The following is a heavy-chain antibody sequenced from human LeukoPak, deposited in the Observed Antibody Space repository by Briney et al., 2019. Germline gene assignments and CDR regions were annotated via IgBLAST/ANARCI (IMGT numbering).Heavy chain of an antibody. D-gene: IGHD2-15*01. CDR1: GFTFTTYV. CDR2: ISGSGSST. Sequence: GGSLRLSRAASGFTFTTYVMSWVRQAPGKGLEWVSAISGSGSSTHYADSVKGRFTISRDNSKNTLYLQMNSLRAEDTAVYYCAKGRGSGGNPFFDYWGQGTLVTVSS. V-gene: IGHV3-23*01. CDR3: AKGRGSGGNPFFDY. J-gene: IGHJ4*02.